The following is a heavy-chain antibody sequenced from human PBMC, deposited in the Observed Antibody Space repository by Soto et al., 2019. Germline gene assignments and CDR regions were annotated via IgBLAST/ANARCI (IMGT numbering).Heavy chain of an antibody. CDR1: GFTFSNAW. J-gene: IGHJ6*03. D-gene: IGHD3-3*01. CDR3: TTRFKTYYFFWSGYFGPQNYSYMAV. V-gene: IGHV3-15*01. Sequence: GGSLRLSCAASGFTFSNAWMSWVRQAPGKGLEWVGRIKSKTDGGTTDYAAPVKGRFTISRDDSKNTLYLQMNSRKTEDTAVYYCTTRFKTYYFFWSGYFGPQNYSYMAVGGKGTTVTVSS. CDR2: IKSKTDGGTT.